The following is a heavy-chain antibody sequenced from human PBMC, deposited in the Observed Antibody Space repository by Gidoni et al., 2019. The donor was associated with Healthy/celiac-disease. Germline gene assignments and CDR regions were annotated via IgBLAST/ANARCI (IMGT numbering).Heavy chain of an antibody. CDR1: GYTFTGYY. D-gene: IGHD3-10*01. CDR3: ARGMYYYGSGIWGWFDP. V-gene: IGHV1-2*02. Sequence: QVQLVQSGAEVKKPGASVKVSCKASGYTFTGYYMHWVRQAPGQGLEWMGWINPNSGGTNYAQKFQGRVTMTRDTSISTAYMELSRLRSDDTAVYYCARGMYYYGSGIWGWFDPWGQGTLVTVSS. CDR2: INPNSGGT. J-gene: IGHJ5*02.